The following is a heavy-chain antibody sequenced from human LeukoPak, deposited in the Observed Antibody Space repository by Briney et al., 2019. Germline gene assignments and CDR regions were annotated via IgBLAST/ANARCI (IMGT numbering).Heavy chain of an antibody. J-gene: IGHJ3*02. CDR1: GYTFTGYY. V-gene: IGHV1-2*02. D-gene: IGHD3-10*01. CDR2: INPNSGGT. CDR3: ARGFVVRGASPIRPPLSGAFHI. Sequence: ASVKVSCKASGYTFTGYYMHWVRQAPGQGLEWMGWINPNSGGTNYAQKFQGRVTMTRDTSISTAYMDLSGLRSDDTAVYYCARGFVVRGASPIRPPLSGAFHIWGQGTMVTVSS.